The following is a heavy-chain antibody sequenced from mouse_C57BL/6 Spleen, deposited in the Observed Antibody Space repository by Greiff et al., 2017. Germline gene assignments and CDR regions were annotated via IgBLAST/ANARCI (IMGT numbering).Heavy chain of an antibody. Sequence: EVQVVESGGDLVKPGGSLKLSCAASGFTFSSYGMSWVRQTPDKRLEWVATISSGGSYTYYPDSVKGRFTISRDNAKNTLYLQMSSLKSEDTAMYYCARQKGNYYGSSPAWFAYWGQGTLVTVSA. D-gene: IGHD1-1*01. CDR3: ARQKGNYYGSSPAWFAY. CDR1: GFTFSSYG. CDR2: ISSGGSYT. V-gene: IGHV5-6*01. J-gene: IGHJ3*01.